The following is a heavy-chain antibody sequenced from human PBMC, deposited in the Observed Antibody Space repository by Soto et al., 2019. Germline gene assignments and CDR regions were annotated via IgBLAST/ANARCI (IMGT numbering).Heavy chain of an antibody. D-gene: IGHD4-17*01. CDR1: GFTFSSYS. V-gene: IGHV3-21*01. CDR2: ISSSSSYI. Sequence: EVQLVESGGGLVKPGGSLRLSCAASGFTFSSYSMNWVRQAPGKGLEWVSSISSSSSYIYYADSVKGRFTISRDNGKNSLYLQMNRLRAEDTAVYYCARDAFYGGNSYWGQGTLVTVSS. CDR3: ARDAFYGGNSY. J-gene: IGHJ4*02.